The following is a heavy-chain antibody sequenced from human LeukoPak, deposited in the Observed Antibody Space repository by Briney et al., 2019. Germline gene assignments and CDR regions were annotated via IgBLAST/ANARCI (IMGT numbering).Heavy chain of an antibody. Sequence: SQTLSLTCTVSGGSISSGDYYWSWIRQPPGKGLEWIGYIYYSGSTYYNPSLKSRVTISVDTSKNQFSLKLSSVTAADTAVYYCARGPAVITTRYFDYWGQGTLVTVSS. V-gene: IGHV4-30-4*01. CDR1: GGSISSGDYY. J-gene: IGHJ4*02. CDR3: ARGPAVITTRYFDY. D-gene: IGHD3-16*01. CDR2: IYYSGST.